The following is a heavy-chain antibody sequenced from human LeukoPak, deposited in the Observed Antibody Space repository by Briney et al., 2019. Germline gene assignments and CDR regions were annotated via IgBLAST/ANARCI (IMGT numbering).Heavy chain of an antibody. CDR2: ISPKSGGT. Sequence: ASVKVSCKASGYTFTGYYIHWVRQAPGQGLEWMGRISPKSGGTNYAQKFQGRVTMTSDTSISTAYMELSRLRSDDTAVYYCARDSSSRDGYNWFFDYWGQGTLVTVSS. D-gene: IGHD5-24*01. J-gene: IGHJ4*02. V-gene: IGHV1-2*06. CDR1: GYTFTGYY. CDR3: ARDSSSRDGYNWFFDY.